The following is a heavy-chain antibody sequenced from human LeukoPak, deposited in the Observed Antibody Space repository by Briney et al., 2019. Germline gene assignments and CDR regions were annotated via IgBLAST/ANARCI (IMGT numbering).Heavy chain of an antibody. J-gene: IGHJ4*02. CDR3: ATLPGYSSSWYGFDY. CDR1: GGSFSGYY. V-gene: IGHV4-34*01. D-gene: IGHD6-13*01. Sequence: SETLSLTCAVYGGSFSGYYWSWICQPPGKGLEWIGEINHSGSTNYNPSLKSRVTISVDTSKNQFSLKLSSVTAADTAVYYCATLPGYSSSWYGFDYWGQGTLVTVSS. CDR2: INHSGST.